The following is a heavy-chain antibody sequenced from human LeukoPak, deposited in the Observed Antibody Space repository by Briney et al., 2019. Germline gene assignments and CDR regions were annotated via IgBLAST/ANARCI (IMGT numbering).Heavy chain of an antibody. D-gene: IGHD6-6*01. CDR3: ARDLGVTVRPFSLFY. Sequence: ASVKVSCKSSGYTFTAYYMHWVRQAPGQGPEWMGWINPNSGVTNYAQKFQGRVIMTSDTSISTAYMEFSRLRSDDTAMYYCARDLGVTVRPFSLFYWGQGTLVTVSS. CDR2: INPNSGVT. V-gene: IGHV1-2*02. J-gene: IGHJ4*02. CDR1: GYTFTAYY.